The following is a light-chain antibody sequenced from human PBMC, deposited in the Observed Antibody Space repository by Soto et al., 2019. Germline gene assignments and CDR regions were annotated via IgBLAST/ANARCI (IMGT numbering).Light chain of an antibody. Sequence: QSVLTQPVSVSGSPGQSIAISCAGTSSDVGAYNYVSWYQQHPGKAPKLLIYDVNNRPSGESNRFSGSKSGNTASLTISGLQAEDEADYYCRSWTSGTTYVFGSGTKSPS. CDR3: RSWTSGTTYV. CDR2: DVN. CDR1: SSDVGAYNY. J-gene: IGLJ1*01. V-gene: IGLV2-14*01.